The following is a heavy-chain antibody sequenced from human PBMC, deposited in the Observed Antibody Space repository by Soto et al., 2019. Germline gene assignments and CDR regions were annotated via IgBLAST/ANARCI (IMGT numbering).Heavy chain of an antibody. CDR2: IWYDGSNK. D-gene: IGHD6-6*01. CDR3: ASERGSSYFDY. V-gene: IGHV3-33*01. CDR1: GFSLSDYG. J-gene: IGHJ4*02. Sequence: QVQLVQSGGGVVQPGRSLRLSCAVSGFSLSDYGMHWVRQAPGQWLEWVAVIWYDGSNKYYADSVKGRFTISRDNSQNTLYLQMNSLRAEDTAVYYCASERGSSYFDYWGQGTLVTVSS.